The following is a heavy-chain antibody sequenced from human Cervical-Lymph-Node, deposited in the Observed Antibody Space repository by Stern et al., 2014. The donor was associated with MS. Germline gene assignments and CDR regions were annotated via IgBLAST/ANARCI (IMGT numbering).Heavy chain of an antibody. CDR1: GFTFSTYG. D-gene: IGHD3-22*01. J-gene: IGHJ4*02. CDR2: IWFDGSNQ. V-gene: IGHV3-33*01. Sequence: VQLVESGGCVVQPGRSLRLSCEASGFTFSTYGMHWVRQAPGKGLEWVAGIWFDGSNQNYADSVKGRFTISRDNSKNTLFLQMNSLRAEDTAVYYCAREKGACNGDYCHVTFDYWGQGTLVTVSS. CDR3: AREKGACNGDYCHVTFDY.